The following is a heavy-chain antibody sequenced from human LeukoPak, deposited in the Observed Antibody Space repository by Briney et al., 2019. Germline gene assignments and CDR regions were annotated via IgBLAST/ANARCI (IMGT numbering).Heavy chain of an antibody. CDR3: TREAGEAFDI. D-gene: IGHD3-10*01. CDR2: VSSSSTSI. CDR1: GFTFSTYT. V-gene: IGHV3-21*01. J-gene: IGHJ3*02. Sequence: GESLRLSCAASGFTFSTYTLNWVRQAPGKGLEWVSCVSSSSTSIYYADSVKGRFTISRDNAKNSVYLQMNSLRAEDTAVYYCTREAGEAFDIWGQGTMVTVSS.